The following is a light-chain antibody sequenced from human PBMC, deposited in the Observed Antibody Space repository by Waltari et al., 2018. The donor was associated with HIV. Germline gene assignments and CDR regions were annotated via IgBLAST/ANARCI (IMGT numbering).Light chain of an antibody. CDR1: ALPPKY. J-gene: IGLJ1*01. CDR3: YSTDSSGNHRGV. Sequence: YELTQPPLVPVHPGHRAWFTSSGDALPPKYASWSQQKSGGAPVLVIYEDSKRPSEIPERFSGSSSGTMATLTISGAQVEDEADYYCYSTDSSGNHRGVFGTGTKVTVL. V-gene: IGLV3-10*01. CDR2: EDS.